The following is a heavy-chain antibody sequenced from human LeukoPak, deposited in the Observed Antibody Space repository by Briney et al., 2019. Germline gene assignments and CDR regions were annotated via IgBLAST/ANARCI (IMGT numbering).Heavy chain of an antibody. CDR3: ARDRSMITDDAFDI. V-gene: IGHV3-48*03. D-gene: IGHD3-16*01. J-gene: IGHJ3*02. Sequence: PGGSLRLSCAASGFTFSSYEMNWVRQAPGKGLEWVSYISTTGSSIYYADSVKGRFTISRDNVKNLLYLQMNSLRAEDTAVYYCARDRSMITDDAFDIWGQGTIVTVSS. CDR2: ISTTGSSI. CDR1: GFTFSSYE.